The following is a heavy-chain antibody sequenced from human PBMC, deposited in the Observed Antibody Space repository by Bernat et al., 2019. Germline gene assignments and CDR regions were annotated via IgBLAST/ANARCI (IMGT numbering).Heavy chain of an antibody. CDR1: GFSLSTSGMC. CDR2: IDWDDDK. Sequence: QVTLRESGPALVKPTQTLPLTCTFSGFSLSTSGMCVSWIRQPPGKALEWLARIDWDDDKYYSTSLKTRLTISKDTSKNQVVLTMTNMDPVDTATYYCARILCPLGVIDYWGQGTLVTVSS. J-gene: IGHJ4*02. D-gene: IGHD3-16*01. CDR3: ARILCPLGVIDY. V-gene: IGHV2-70*15.